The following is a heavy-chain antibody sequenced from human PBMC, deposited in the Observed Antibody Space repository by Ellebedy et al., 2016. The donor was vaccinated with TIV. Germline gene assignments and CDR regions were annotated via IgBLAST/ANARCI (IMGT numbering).Heavy chain of an antibody. Sequence: ASVKVSCKASGYTFSANYIHWVRQAPGQGLEWMGWINPDSGGTNLAQKFQGRVTMTRDTSVNTAYMELSRLESDDTAVYYCARVRRGSSGMDVWGQGTTVTVS. CDR3: ARVRRGSSGMDV. V-gene: IGHV1-2*02. CDR2: INPDSGGT. D-gene: IGHD6-13*01. J-gene: IGHJ6*02. CDR1: GYTFSANY.